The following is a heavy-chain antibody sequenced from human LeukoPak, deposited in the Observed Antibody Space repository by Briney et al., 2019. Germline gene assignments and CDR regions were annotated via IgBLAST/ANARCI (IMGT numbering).Heavy chain of an antibody. J-gene: IGHJ5*02. D-gene: IGHD2-2*01. CDR2: IYYSGST. Sequence: SETLSLTCTVSGGSISSSSYYWGWIRQPPGKGLEWIGSIYYSGSTYYNPSLKSRVTVSVDTSKNQFSLKLKSVTAADTAVYYCARPQRAGWFDPWGQGTLVTVSS. CDR1: GGSISSSSYY. V-gene: IGHV4-39*01. CDR3: ARPQRAGWFDP.